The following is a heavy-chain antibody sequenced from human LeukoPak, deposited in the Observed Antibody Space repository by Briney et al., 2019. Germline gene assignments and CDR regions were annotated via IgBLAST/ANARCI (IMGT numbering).Heavy chain of an antibody. CDR1: GFTFSSYW. CDR2: IKQDGSEK. D-gene: IGHD6-13*01. V-gene: IGHV3-7*03. Sequence: GGSLRLSCAASGFTFSSYWMSWVRQAPGKGLEWVANIKQDGSEKYYVDSVKGRFTISRDNAKNSLYLQMNSLRAEDTAVYYCAKARMGAAAVRDYWGQGTLVTVSS. CDR3: AKARMGAAAVRDY. J-gene: IGHJ4*02.